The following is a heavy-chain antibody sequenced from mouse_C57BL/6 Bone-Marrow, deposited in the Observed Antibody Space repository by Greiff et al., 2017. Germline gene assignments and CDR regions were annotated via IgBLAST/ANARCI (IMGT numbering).Heavy chain of an antibody. J-gene: IGHJ3*01. CDR2: IYPRSGNT. CDR3: ARTLDGYYPPWFAY. V-gene: IGHV1-81*01. D-gene: IGHD2-3*01. Sequence: QVQLQQSGAELARPGASVKLSCKASGYTFTSYGISWVKQRTGQGLEWIGEIYPRSGNTYYNEKFKGKATLTADKSSSTAYMELRSLTSEDSAVYFGARTLDGYYPPWFAYWGQGTLVTVSA. CDR1: GYTFTSYG.